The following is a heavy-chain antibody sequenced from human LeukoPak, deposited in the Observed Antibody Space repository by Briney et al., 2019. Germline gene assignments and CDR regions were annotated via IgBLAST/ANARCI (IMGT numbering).Heavy chain of an antibody. Sequence: GSVKVSCKASGYTFTGYYMHWVRQAPGKGLEWIGGFDPEDGETIYAQKFQGRVTITADKSTSTAYMELSSLRSEDTAVYYCARDRGSKFDPWGQGTLVTVSS. CDR3: ARDRGSKFDP. D-gene: IGHD1-26*01. CDR1: GYTFTGYY. J-gene: IGHJ5*02. CDR2: FDPEDGET. V-gene: IGHV1-24*01.